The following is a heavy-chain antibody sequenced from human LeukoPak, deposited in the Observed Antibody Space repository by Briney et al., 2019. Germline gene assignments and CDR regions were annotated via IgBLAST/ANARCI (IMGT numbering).Heavy chain of an antibody. D-gene: IGHD3-16*01. J-gene: IGHJ5*02. CDR2: IYYSGST. CDR3: ARAFSPQCFELDWFDP. CDR1: GGSISSGGYY. Sequence: SQTLSLTCTVSGGSISSGGYYWSWIRQHPGKGLEWIGYIYYSGSTYYNPSLKSRVTISVDTSKNQFSLKLSSVTAADTAVYYCARAFSPQCFELDWFDPWGQGTLVTVSS. V-gene: IGHV4-31*03.